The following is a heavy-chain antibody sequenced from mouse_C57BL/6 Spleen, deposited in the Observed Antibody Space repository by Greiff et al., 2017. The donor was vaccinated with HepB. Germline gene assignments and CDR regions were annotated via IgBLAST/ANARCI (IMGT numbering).Heavy chain of an antibody. CDR1: GFTFSSYG. CDR2: ISSGGSYT. D-gene: IGHD2-3*01. J-gene: IGHJ3*01. Sequence: DVHLVESGGDLVKPGGSLKLSCAASGFTFSSYGMSWVRQTPDKRLEWVATISSGGSYTYYPDSVKGRFTISRDNAKNTLYLQMSSLKSEDTAMYYCARHDPPLYDGYHKFAYWGQGTLVTVSA. CDR3: ARHDPPLYDGYHKFAY. V-gene: IGHV5-6*01.